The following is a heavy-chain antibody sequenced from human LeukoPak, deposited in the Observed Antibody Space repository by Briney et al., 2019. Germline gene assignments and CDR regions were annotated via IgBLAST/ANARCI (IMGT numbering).Heavy chain of an antibody. Sequence: SETLSLTCTVSGGSISSYYWSWIRQPPGKGLEWIGYIHYSGSTNYNPSLKSRVTISVDTSKNQFSLKLSSVTAADTAVYYCARAQKRGPYYFDYWGQGTLVIVSS. D-gene: IGHD5-24*01. CDR2: IHYSGST. CDR3: ARAQKRGPYYFDY. CDR1: GGSISSYY. J-gene: IGHJ4*02. V-gene: IGHV4-59*01.